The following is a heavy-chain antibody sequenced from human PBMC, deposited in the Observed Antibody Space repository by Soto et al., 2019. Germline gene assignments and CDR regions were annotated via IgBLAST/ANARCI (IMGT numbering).Heavy chain of an antibody. D-gene: IGHD4-17*01. CDR2: IYWDDDK. CDR3: AHRRTAWTWFDP. J-gene: IGHJ5*02. V-gene: IGHV2-5*02. CDR1: GFSLSTSGVG. Sequence: QITLKESGPTLVKPTQTLTLTCTFSGFSLSTSGVGVGWIRQPPGKALEWLAVIYWDDDKRYSPSLKSRLTITKDTSKHQVVLIMTHMDPVDTAIYYCAHRRTAWTWFDPWGQGTLVTVSS.